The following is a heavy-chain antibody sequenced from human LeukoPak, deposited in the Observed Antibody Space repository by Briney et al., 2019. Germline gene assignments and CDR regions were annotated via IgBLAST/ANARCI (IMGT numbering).Heavy chain of an antibody. V-gene: IGHV3-23*01. CDR1: GSTFSSYG. CDR3: AKRGESYYYGSGSSYYYYYMDV. Sequence: GGSLRLSCAASGSTFSSYGMSWVRQAPGKGLEWVSAISGSGGSTYYADSVKGRFTISRDNSKNTLYLQMNSLRAEDTAVYYCAKRGESYYYGSGSSYYYYYMDVWGKGTTVTISS. J-gene: IGHJ6*03. D-gene: IGHD3-10*01. CDR2: ISGSGGST.